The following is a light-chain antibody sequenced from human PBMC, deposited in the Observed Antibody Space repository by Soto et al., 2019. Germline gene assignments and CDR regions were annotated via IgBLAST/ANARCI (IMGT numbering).Light chain of an antibody. V-gene: IGLV2-14*01. CDR1: SSDVGGYNY. CDR3: SSYTSTSAVV. J-gene: IGLJ2*01. Sequence: QSALTQPPSVSGSPGQSITISCTGTSSDVGGYNYVSWYQQHPGKAPKLMIYDVSNRPSGVSNRFSGSKSDNTASLAISGLQAEDEADYYCSSYTSTSAVVFGGGTQLTVL. CDR2: DVS.